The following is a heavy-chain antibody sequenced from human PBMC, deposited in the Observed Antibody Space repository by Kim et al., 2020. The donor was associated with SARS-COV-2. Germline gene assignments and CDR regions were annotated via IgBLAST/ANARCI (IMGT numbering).Heavy chain of an antibody. CDR2: INHSGST. Sequence: SETLSLTCAVYGGSFSGYYWSWIRQPPGKGLEWIGEINHSGSTNYNPSLKSRVTISVDTSKNQFSLKLSSVTAADTAVYYCARGPPKTMIVVGKGDYWGQGTLVTVSS. V-gene: IGHV4-34*01. CDR3: ARGPPKTMIVVGKGDY. CDR1: GGSFSGYY. D-gene: IGHD3-22*01. J-gene: IGHJ4*02.